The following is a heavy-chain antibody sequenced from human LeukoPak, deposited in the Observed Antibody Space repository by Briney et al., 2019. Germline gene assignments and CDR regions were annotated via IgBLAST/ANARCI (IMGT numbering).Heavy chain of an antibody. Sequence: PSETLSLTCAVYGGSFSGYYWSWIRQPPGKGLEWIGEINHSGSTNYNPSLKSRVTISVDTSKNQFSLKLSSVTAADTAVYYRARGVRWELRDWGQGTLVTVSS. V-gene: IGHV4-34*01. CDR3: ARGVRWELRD. D-gene: IGHD1-26*01. CDR1: GGSFSGYY. CDR2: INHSGST. J-gene: IGHJ4*02.